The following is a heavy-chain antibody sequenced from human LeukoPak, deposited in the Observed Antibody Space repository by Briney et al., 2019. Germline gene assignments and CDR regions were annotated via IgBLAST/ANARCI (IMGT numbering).Heavy chain of an antibody. V-gene: IGHV7-4-1*02. J-gene: IGHJ4*02. Sequence: ASVKVSCKASGYTFTGYYMHWVRQAPGQGLEWMGWINTNTGNPTYAQGFTGRFVFSLDTSVSTAYLQISSLKAEDTAVYYCARGRGAVAGTGNTYYFDYWGRGTLATVSS. CDR1: GYTFTGYY. CDR2: INTNTGNP. CDR3: ARGRGAVAGTGNTYYFDY. D-gene: IGHD6-19*01.